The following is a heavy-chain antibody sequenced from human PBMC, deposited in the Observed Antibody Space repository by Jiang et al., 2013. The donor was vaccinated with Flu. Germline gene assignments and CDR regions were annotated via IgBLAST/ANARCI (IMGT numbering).Heavy chain of an antibody. V-gene: IGHV1-58*01. CDR2: IVVGSDYA. D-gene: IGHD5-18*01. CDR3: ARGVGGYSYGYVLY. J-gene: IGHJ4*02. Sequence: WVRQARGQRLEWIGWIVVGSDYADFAQKFQERVTITRDKSTSTAYMELNSLRSEDTAVYYCARGVGGYSYGYVLYWGQGTLVTVSS.